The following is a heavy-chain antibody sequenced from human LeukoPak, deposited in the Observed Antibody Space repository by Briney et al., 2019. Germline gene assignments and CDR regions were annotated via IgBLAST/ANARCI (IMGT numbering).Heavy chain of an antibody. J-gene: IGHJ4*02. V-gene: IGHV4-4*07. CDR1: GGSISSYY. D-gene: IGHD6-19*01. CDR3: AGRAQTTGWSFDY. CDR2: IHTSGST. Sequence: SGTLSLTCIVSGGSISSYYWSWIRQPAGKGLEWIGQIHTSGSTNYNPSLKSRVAMSVDTSKNQFSLELSSVTAADTAVYYCAGRAQTTGWSFDYWGQGALVSVSS.